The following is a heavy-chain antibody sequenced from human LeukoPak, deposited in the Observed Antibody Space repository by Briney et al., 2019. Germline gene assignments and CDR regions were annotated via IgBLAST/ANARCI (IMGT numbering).Heavy chain of an antibody. CDR2: ITSDGTNM. CDR3: AGGGGGERFDF. CDR1: GFTFSSYE. D-gene: IGHD3-16*01. V-gene: IGHV3-48*03. Sequence: GGSLRLSCAASGFTFSSYEMNWVRQAPGKGLEWVSYITSDGTNMHYADSVKGRFTFSRDNAKNSLYLQMNSLRAEDTAIYYWAGGGGGERFDFWGQGTLVTVSS. J-gene: IGHJ4*02.